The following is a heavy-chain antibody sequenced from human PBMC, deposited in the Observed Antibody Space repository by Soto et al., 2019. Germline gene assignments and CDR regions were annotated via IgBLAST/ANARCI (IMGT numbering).Heavy chain of an antibody. CDR3: AREDIVVVPAAINYYYGMDV. V-gene: IGHV3-33*01. D-gene: IGHD2-2*02. J-gene: IGHJ6*02. CDR1: GFTFGSYG. Sequence: GGSLRLSCAASGFTFGSYGMHWVRQAPGKGLEWVAVIWYDGSNKYYADSVKGRFTISRDNSKNTLYLQMNSLRAEDTAVYYCAREDIVVVPAAINYYYGMDVWGQGTTVTVSS. CDR2: IWYDGSNK.